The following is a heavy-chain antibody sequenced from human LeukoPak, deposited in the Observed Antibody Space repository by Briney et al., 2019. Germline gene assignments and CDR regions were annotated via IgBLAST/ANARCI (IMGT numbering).Heavy chain of an antibody. D-gene: IGHD3-9*01. V-gene: IGHV3-74*01. CDR3: GRGGLTGQMAAFDY. Sequence: PGGSLRLSCAASGFTFCSYWMHWVRQAPGKGLEWVSRINSDGGSTTYADSVKGRFTISRDNAKNTMYLQMSSLRADDSAVYYCGRGGLTGQMAAFDYWGQGALVTVST. CDR2: INSDGGST. J-gene: IGHJ4*02. CDR1: GFTFCSYW.